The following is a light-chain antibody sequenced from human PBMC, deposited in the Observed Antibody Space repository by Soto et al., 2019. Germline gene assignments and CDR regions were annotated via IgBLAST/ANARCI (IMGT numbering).Light chain of an antibody. CDR1: ETIRGL. CDR2: DTS. Sequence: EIMWAPTPATLSLSPGERATLSCRASETIRGLLAWYQQRPGQPPRLLIYDTSNRATGIPARFSGSGSGTDFTLTIIGLEPADLIVYYCQQRHKWLITFGQGTRLEIK. V-gene: IGKV3-11*01. CDR3: QQRHKWLIT. J-gene: IGKJ5*01.